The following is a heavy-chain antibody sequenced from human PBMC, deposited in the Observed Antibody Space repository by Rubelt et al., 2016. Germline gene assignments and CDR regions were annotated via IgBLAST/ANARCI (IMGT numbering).Heavy chain of an antibody. D-gene: IGHD3-16*01. CDR2: INQGGSEK. Sequence: EVQLVESGGGVVQPGVSLRLSCAASGLTFGTHWMGWVRQAPGKGLEWVANINQGGSEKYYVDSVEGRFTISRDNAKNSPYLQMNSLRAEDTAVYYCARDGLGLRPYYYYNMDVWGQGTTVTVSS. CDR3: ARDGLGLRPYYYYNMDV. J-gene: IGHJ6*02. V-gene: IGHV3-7*01. CDR1: GLTFGTHW.